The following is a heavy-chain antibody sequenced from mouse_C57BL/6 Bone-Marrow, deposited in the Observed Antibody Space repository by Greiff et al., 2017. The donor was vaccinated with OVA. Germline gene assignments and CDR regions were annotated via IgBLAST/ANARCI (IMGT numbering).Heavy chain of an antibody. CDR1: GYTFTSYW. Sequence: VQLQQPGAELVMPGASVKLSCKASGYTFTSYWMHWVKQRPGQGLEWIGEIDPSDSYTNYNQKFKGKSTLTVDKSSSTAYMQLSSLTSEDSAVYYCARHHGSSDVDWGQGTTLTVSS. CDR3: ARHHGSSDVD. D-gene: IGHD1-1*01. CDR2: IDPSDSYT. V-gene: IGHV1-69*01. J-gene: IGHJ2*01.